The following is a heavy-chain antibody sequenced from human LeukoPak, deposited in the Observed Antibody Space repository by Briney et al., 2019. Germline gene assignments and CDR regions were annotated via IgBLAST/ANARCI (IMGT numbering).Heavy chain of an antibody. CDR1: GYTFTGYY. D-gene: IGHD6-13*01. CDR2: INPGSGGT. J-gene: IGHJ4*02. Sequence: ASVKVSCKTSGYTFTGYYIHWVRQAPGQGLEWMGWINPGSGGTNYAQKFQGRVTMTRDTSISAGYMELSGLRPDDTAVFYCARVRGDSSWYGLDYWGQGTLVSVSS. V-gene: IGHV1-2*02. CDR3: ARVRGDSSWYGLDY.